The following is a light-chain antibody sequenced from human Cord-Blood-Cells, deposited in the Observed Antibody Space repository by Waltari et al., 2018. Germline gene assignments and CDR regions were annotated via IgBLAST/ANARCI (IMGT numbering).Light chain of an antibody. CDR2: DAA. V-gene: IGKV3-11*01. CDR3: QQRSNWPPGGT. J-gene: IGKJ3*01. Sequence: EIVLTQSPATLSLSPGERATLSCRASQIVSSYLAWYHQKPGQARRLLIYDAANRATGIPARFSGSGSGTDFTLTISSLEPEDFAVYYCQQRSNWPPGGTFGPGTKVDIK. CDR1: QIVSSY.